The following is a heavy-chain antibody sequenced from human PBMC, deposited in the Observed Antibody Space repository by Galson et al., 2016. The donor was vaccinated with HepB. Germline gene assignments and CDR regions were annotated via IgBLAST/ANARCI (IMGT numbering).Heavy chain of an antibody. D-gene: IGHD5-12*01. CDR1: GYIFSTYD. Sequence: SVTVSCKASGYIFSTYDITWVRQAAGQGLEWMGWMNPDSTNTGYARDFRGRVTMTRDISTNTAYMELRSLRFDDTAVYYCSRFFRLGYSNYDANWGQGTLVTVSS. CDR3: SRFFRLGYSNYDAN. V-gene: IGHV1-8*02. J-gene: IGHJ4*02. CDR2: MNPDSTNT.